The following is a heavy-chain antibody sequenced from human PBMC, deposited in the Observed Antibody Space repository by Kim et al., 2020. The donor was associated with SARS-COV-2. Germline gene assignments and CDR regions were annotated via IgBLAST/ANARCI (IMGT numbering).Heavy chain of an antibody. D-gene: IGHD3-3*01. CDR1: GYTFTSYY. Sequence: ASVKVSCKASGYTFTSYYMHWVRQAPGQGLEWMGIINPSGGSTSYAQKFQGRVTMTRDTSTSTVYMELSSLRSEDTAVYYCAREATIFGVVSIRGMDVWGQGTTVTVSS. V-gene: IGHV1-46*01. CDR2: INPSGGST. CDR3: AREATIFGVVSIRGMDV. J-gene: IGHJ6*02.